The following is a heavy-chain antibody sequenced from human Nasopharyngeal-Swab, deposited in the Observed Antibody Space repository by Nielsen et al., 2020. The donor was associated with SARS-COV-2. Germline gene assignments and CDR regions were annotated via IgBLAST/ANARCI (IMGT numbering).Heavy chain of an antibody. Sequence: WIRQPPGKGLEWIGSIYYSGSTYYNPSLKSRVTISVDTSKNQFSLKLSSVTAADTAVYYCARQGGWYFGYWGQGTPVTVSS. D-gene: IGHD6-19*01. CDR3: ARQGGWYFGY. V-gene: IGHV4-39*01. J-gene: IGHJ4*02. CDR2: IYYSGST.